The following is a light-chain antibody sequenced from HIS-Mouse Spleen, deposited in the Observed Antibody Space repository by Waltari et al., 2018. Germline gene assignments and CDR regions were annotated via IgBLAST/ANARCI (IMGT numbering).Light chain of an antibody. J-gene: IGLJ2*01. CDR2: LNSDGSH. V-gene: IGLV4-69*01. CDR3: QTWGTGNVV. CDR1: SGHSSYA. Sequence: QLVLTQSPSASASLGASVKLTCTLSSGHSSYAIAWHQQQPEKGPRYLMKLNSDGSHSKGDGIPDRVSGSSSGAERYLTISSLQSEDEADYYCQTWGTGNVVFGGGTKLTVL.